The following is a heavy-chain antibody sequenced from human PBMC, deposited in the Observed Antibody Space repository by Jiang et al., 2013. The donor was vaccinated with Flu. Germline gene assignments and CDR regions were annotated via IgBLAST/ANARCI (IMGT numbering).Heavy chain of an antibody. V-gene: IGHV1-46*01. Sequence: SGAEVKKSGASVKVFCKASGYTFSNYYMHWVRQGPGQGLEWMGIINPNDGTTSYARKFQGRVTMTRDTSTSTVYMELSSLRSEDTAVFYCTRAPQTGMPGVDFDYWGQG. CDR2: INPNDGTT. CDR1: GYTFSNYY. J-gene: IGHJ4*02. CDR3: TRAPQTGMPGVDFDY. D-gene: IGHD1-20*01.